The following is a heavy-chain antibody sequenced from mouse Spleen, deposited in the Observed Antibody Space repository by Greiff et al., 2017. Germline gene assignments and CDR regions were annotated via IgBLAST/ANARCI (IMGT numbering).Heavy chain of an antibody. D-gene: IGHD1-1*01. CDR1: GFTFNTYA. CDR2: IRSKSSNYAT. V-gene: IGHV10-3*01. J-gene: IGHJ3*01. Sequence: GGGLVQPKGSLKLSCAASGFTFNTYAMHWVRQAPGKGLEWVARIRSKSSNYATYYADSVKDRFTISRDDSQSMLYLQMNNLKTEDTAMYYCVITTVVATEFAYWGQGTLVTVSA. CDR3: VITTVVATEFAY.